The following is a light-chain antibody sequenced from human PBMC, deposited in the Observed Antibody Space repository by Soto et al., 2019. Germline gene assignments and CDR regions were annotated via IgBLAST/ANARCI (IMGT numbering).Light chain of an antibody. V-gene: IGLV2-8*01. CDR2: EVS. J-gene: IGLJ2*01. CDR3: TSYAGTKNYVV. Sequence: QSVLTQPPSASGSPGQSVTISCTGTSSDVGSYRFVSWYQQHPGKAPKLLIYEVSKRPSGVPDRFSASTSGNTASLTVSGLQTEDEAVYFCTSYAGTKNYVVFGGGTKLTVL. CDR1: SSDVGSYRF.